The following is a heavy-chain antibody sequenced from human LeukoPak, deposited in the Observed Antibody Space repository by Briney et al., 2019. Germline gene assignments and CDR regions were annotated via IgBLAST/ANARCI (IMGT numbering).Heavy chain of an antibody. CDR2: INHGGST. D-gene: IGHD6-19*01. CDR1: GGSFSGYY. Sequence: SETLSLTCAVYGGSFSGYYWSWIRQPPGKGLEWIGEINHGGSTNYNPSLKSRVTISVDTSKNQFSLKLSSVTAADTAVYYCARVGVAGTFYFDYWGQGTLVTVSS. V-gene: IGHV4-34*01. J-gene: IGHJ4*02. CDR3: ARVGVAGTFYFDY.